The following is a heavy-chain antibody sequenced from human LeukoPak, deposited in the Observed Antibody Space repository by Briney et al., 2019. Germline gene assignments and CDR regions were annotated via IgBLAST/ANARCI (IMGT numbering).Heavy chain of an antibody. D-gene: IGHD6-13*01. CDR1: GFTFSDYY. CDR2: ISYNGRTI. V-gene: IGHV3-11*01. CDR3: ARAAGWLDP. Sequence: GGSLRLSCAASGFTFSDYYMSWIRQAPGKGLEWISYISYNGRTIHYADSVKGRFIISRDNTKRSLYLQMNSLRVEDTAVYYCARAAGWLDPWGRGTLVTVPS. J-gene: IGHJ5*01.